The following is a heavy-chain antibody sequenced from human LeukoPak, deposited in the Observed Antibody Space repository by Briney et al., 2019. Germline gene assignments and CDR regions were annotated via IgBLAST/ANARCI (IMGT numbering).Heavy chain of an antibody. Sequence: GGSLRLSCTPSGTASGFSFNNAWMSWVRQAPGKGLEWVSAISGSGGSTYYADSVKGRFTISRDNSKNTLYLQMNSLRAEDTAVYYCAKDPNMIVDTDLDYWGQGTLVTVSS. CDR1: GFSFNNAW. CDR3: AKDPNMIVDTDLDY. V-gene: IGHV3-23*01. CDR2: ISGSGGST. D-gene: IGHD3-22*01. J-gene: IGHJ4*02.